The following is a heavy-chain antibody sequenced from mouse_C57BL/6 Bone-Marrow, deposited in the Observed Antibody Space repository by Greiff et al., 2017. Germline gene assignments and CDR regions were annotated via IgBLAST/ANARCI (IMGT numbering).Heavy chain of an antibody. CDR3: AVLAAQAYYFDY. CDR2: IYPGSGNT. Sequence: QVQLQQSGPELVKPGASVKISCKASGYSFTSYYIHWVKQRPGRGLEWIGWIYPGSGNTKYNEKFKGKATLTADTSSSTAYMQLSSLTSEDSAVYYCAVLAAQAYYFDYWGQGTTLTVSS. V-gene: IGHV1-66*01. CDR1: GYSFTSYY. D-gene: IGHD3-2*02. J-gene: IGHJ2*01.